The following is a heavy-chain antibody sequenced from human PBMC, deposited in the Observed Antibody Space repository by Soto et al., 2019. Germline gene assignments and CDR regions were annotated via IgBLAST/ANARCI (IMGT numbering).Heavy chain of an antibody. Sequence: GSLRLSCAASGFTFSSFAMSWVRQAPGKGLEWVSGISGSGGDTDYADSVKGRFTISRDDSKNTLYLQLNSLRAEDTAVYYCARDKRDLRFLEWSYYFDYWGQGTLVTVSS. CDR1: GFTFSSFA. CDR3: ARDKRDLRFLEWSYYFDY. D-gene: IGHD3-3*01. V-gene: IGHV3-23*01. J-gene: IGHJ4*02. CDR2: ISGSGGDT.